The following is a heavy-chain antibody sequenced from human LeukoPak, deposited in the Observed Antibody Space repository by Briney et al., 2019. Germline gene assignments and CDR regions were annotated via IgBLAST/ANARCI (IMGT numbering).Heavy chain of an antibody. Sequence: GGPLKIPCKASRYIFIDYWCGWVRQLPGKGLELMGIIYPGDSDSRYSPSFHGQVTISADKSFSTAYLQWSSLKASDTAMDDCARGLMIRGDRWFDPWGQGTLVTVSS. CDR3: ARGLMIRGDRWFDP. V-gene: IGHV5-51*01. CDR2: IYPGDSDS. CDR1: RYIFIDYW. J-gene: IGHJ5*02. D-gene: IGHD3-10*01.